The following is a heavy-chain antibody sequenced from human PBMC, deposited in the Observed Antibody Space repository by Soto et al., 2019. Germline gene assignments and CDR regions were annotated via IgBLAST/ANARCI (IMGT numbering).Heavy chain of an antibody. CDR1: GFTFSSYA. CDR3: ARGGSGWYKDGMDV. J-gene: IGHJ6*02. D-gene: IGHD6-19*01. V-gene: IGHV3-30-3*01. CDR2: ISYDGSNK. Sequence: QVQLVESGGGVVQPGRSLRLSCAASGFTFSSYAMHWVRQAPGKGLEWVAVISYDGSNKYYADSVKGRFTISRDNSKNTLYLRMNGLRAADTAGYYCARGGSGWYKDGMDVWGQGTTVTVSS.